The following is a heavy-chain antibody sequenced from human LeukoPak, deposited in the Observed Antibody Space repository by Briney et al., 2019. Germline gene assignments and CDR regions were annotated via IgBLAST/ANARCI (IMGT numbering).Heavy chain of an antibody. J-gene: IGHJ4*02. V-gene: IGHV4-34*01. CDR2: INHSGST. CDR1: GGSFSGYY. D-gene: IGHD3-9*01. Sequence: PSETLYLTCAVYGGSFSGYYWSWIRQPPGKGLEWIGEINHSGSTNYNPSLKSRVTISVDTSKNQFSLKLSSVTAADTAVYYCARGVLRYFDWLMRSGQFDYWGQGTLVTVSS. CDR3: ARGVLRYFDWLMRSGQFDY.